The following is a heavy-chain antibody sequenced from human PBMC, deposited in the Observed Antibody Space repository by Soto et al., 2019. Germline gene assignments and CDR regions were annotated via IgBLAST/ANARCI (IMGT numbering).Heavy chain of an antibody. J-gene: IGHJ4*02. CDR1: GGSISSYY. D-gene: IGHD3-22*01. V-gene: IGHV4-59*01. CDR3: ARVLVGPYDGSGYSLDY. CDR2: IYYSGST. Sequence: SETLSLTCTVSGGSISSYYWSWIRQPPGKGLEWIGYIYYSGSTNYNPALKSRVTISVDTSKNQFSLKLSSVTAADTAVYYCARVLVGPYDGSGYSLDYWGQGTLVTVSS.